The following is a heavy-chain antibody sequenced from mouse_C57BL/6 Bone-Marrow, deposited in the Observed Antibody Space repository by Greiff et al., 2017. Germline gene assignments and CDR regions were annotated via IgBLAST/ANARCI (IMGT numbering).Heavy chain of an antibody. CDR2: LNPNNGGT. Sequence: EVQLQQSGPELVKPGASVKISCKASGYTFTDYYMNWVKQSHGQSLEWIGDLNPNNGGTSYNQKFKGKATLTVDKSSSTAYMELRSLTSEDSAVYYCARGGGLWLKYFDVWGTGTTVTVSS. J-gene: IGHJ1*03. CDR1: GYTFTDYY. V-gene: IGHV1-26*01. D-gene: IGHD2-2*01. CDR3: ARGGGLWLKYFDV.